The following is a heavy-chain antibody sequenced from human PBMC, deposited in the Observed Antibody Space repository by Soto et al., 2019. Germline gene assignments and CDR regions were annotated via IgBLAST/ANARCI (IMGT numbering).Heavy chain of an antibody. Sequence: ASVKVSCKASGYTFTGYYMHWVRQAPGQGLEWMGRINPNSGGTNYAQKFQGRVTMTRDTSISTAYMELSRLRSDDTAVYYCARVPTYGDYEIDYFDYWGQGTLVTVSS. CDR3: ARVPTYGDYEIDYFDY. CDR1: GYTFTGYY. D-gene: IGHD4-17*01. CDR2: INPNSGGT. V-gene: IGHV1-2*06. J-gene: IGHJ4*02.